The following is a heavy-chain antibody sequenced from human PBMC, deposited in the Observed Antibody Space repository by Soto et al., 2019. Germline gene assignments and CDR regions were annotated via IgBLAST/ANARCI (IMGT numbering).Heavy chain of an antibody. D-gene: IGHD2-2*01. CDR3: AAPWAVVVPAGMQKREYYYYGMHV. V-gene: IGHV1-58*01. CDR2: IVVGSGNT. J-gene: IGHJ6*02. CDR1: GFTFTSSA. Sequence: SVQVSCKASGFTFTSSAVQWVRQARGQRLEWIGWIVVGSGNTNYAQKFQERVTITRDMSTSTAYMELSSLRSEDTAVYYCAAPWAVVVPAGMQKREYYYYGMHVWG.